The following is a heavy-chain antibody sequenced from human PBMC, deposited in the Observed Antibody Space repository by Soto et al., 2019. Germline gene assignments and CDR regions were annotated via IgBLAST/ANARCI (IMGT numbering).Heavy chain of an antibody. CDR1: GSIFSSYG. V-gene: IGHV3-21*01. CDR3: ARDESAGSSTSD. J-gene: IGHJ4*02. CDR2: IDSSGRYI. Sequence: EVQLVESGRGLVKPGGSLRLSCVASGSIFSSYGMNWLRQAPGKGLEWVSSIDSSGRYIYYADSLQGRFTISRDNAKNSMYLQMNSLRVEDTARYFCARDESAGSSTSDWGQGTLVTVSS. D-gene: IGHD2-2*01.